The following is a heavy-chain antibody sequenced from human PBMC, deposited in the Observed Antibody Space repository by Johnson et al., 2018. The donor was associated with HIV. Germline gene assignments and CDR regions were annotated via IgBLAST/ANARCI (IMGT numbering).Heavy chain of an antibody. V-gene: IGHV3-30-3*01. D-gene: IGHD3-16*01. Sequence: QVQLVESGGGVVQPGRSLRLSCAASGFAFSSFAVHWVRQAPGKGLEWVAVISYDGSNEYFADSVKGRFTISRDNSNNTLYLQMNSLRAEDTAVYYCARGGARPYDAFDIWGQGTMVTVSS. CDR3: ARGGARPYDAFDI. CDR2: ISYDGSNE. CDR1: GFAFSSFA. J-gene: IGHJ3*02.